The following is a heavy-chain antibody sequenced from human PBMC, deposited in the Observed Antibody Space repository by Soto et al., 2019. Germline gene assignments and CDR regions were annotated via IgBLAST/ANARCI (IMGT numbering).Heavy chain of an antibody. Sequence: GGRLRLASAACEVKLRSYGMNWVRHVPGKGLEWVAVISYDGSNKYYAASVRGRFTISRDNAKNSLYLQIDNLRVEDTATYYCARDIRDGGSYPDYWGKGTLVTVSS. V-gene: IGHV3-30*12. D-gene: IGHD3-16*01. J-gene: IGHJ4*02. CDR3: ARDIRDGGSYPDY. CDR2: ISYDGSNK. CDR1: EVKLRSYG.